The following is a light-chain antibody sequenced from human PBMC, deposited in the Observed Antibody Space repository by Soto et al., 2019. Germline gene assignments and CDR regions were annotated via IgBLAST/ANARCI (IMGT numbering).Light chain of an antibody. J-gene: IGLJ3*02. CDR1: SSNFGAGYD. CDR3: QTYDNSLSARV. V-gene: IGLV1-40*01. CDR2: NNN. Sequence: QSALTQPPSVSGAPGQRATISCTGSSSNFGAGYDVHWYQQLPGRAPKLLIFNNNNRPSGVPDRFSGSKSGTSASLAITGLQAEDEADYYCQTYDNSLSARVFGGGTKLTVL.